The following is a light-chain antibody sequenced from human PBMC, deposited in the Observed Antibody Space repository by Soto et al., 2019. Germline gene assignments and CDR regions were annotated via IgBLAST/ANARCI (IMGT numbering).Light chain of an antibody. CDR2: AAS. CDR1: QSITSTY. CDR3: QQYYASSWT. Sequence: EIVLTQSPGTLSLSPGERATLSGRASQSITSTYLAWYRQKPGQAPRLLIYAASSRATGIPDRLSGSGSGKDFTLTSSRLETEDFAVYYCQQYYASSWTVGQGPRVEIK. V-gene: IGKV3-20*01. J-gene: IGKJ1*01.